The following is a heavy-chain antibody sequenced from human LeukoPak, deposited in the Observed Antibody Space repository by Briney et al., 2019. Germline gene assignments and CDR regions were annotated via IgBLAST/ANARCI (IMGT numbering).Heavy chain of an antibody. Sequence: GGSLRLSCAASGFIFNNYAMHWVRQAPGKGLEFVSAITNNGENTYYADSVEGRFTISRDNSKNTLFLQMGTLRPEDLGIYYCVTDGAGYNYDYWGQGTLVTVSS. CDR3: VTDGAGYNYDY. CDR2: ITNNGENT. D-gene: IGHD5-24*01. CDR1: GFIFNNYA. V-gene: IGHV3-64*02. J-gene: IGHJ4*02.